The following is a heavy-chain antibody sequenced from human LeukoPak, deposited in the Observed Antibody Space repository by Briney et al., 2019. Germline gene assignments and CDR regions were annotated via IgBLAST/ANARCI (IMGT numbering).Heavy chain of an antibody. CDR1: GFTFSDYY. CDR3: ARTIDYYDILTGYCY. Sequence: GGSLRLSCAASGFTFSDYYMSWIRQAPGKGLEWVSSISSSSSYIYYADSVKGRFTISRDNAKNSLYLQMNSLRAEDTAVYYCARTIDYYDILTGYCYWGQGTLVTVSS. V-gene: IGHV3-11*06. CDR2: ISSSSSYI. J-gene: IGHJ4*02. D-gene: IGHD3-9*01.